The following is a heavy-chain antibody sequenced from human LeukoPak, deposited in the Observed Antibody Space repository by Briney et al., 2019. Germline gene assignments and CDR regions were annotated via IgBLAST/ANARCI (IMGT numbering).Heavy chain of an antibody. CDR1: DGSISSSTYY. V-gene: IGHV4-39*02. CDR2: VFNSGST. J-gene: IGHJ1*01. Sequence: SETLSLTCTVADGSISSSTYYWGWIRQPPGKGLEWIGSVFNSGSTYYNPSLKSRVTISVDTSKSQVSLELSSVTAADTAVYYCAREGEVSHLEYFQDWGQGTLVTVSS. D-gene: IGHD3-16*01. CDR3: AREGEVSHLEYFQD.